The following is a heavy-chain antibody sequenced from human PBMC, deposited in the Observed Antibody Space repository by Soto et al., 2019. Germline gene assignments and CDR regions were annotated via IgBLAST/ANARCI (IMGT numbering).Heavy chain of an antibody. CDR3: ARSITFDWLFFDY. D-gene: IGHD3-9*01. CDR1: GASINRNNW. Sequence: QVQLQESGPGLVKPSGTLSLTCTVSGASINRNNWWSWVRQAPGKGLEWIGEIYHSGSTNYNPSLKSRVTISVDKSKNRFSLKLSSVTAADTAVYYCARSITFDWLFFDYWGQGTLVTVSS. J-gene: IGHJ4*02. CDR2: IYHSGST. V-gene: IGHV4-4*02.